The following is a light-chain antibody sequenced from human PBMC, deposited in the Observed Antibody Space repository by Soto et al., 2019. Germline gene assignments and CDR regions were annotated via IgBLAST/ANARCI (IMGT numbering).Light chain of an antibody. Sequence: SYELSQPPSESVAPGKTATISCGGNNIGSESVHWYQQKPGQAPVLVMDYDSDRPSGIPERFSGSNSGNTATLTIIRVEAGDEADYYCQVWDGSSEQQVFGGGTKLTVL. J-gene: IGLJ3*02. CDR1: NIGSES. CDR2: YDS. CDR3: QVWDGSSEQQV. V-gene: IGLV3-21*04.